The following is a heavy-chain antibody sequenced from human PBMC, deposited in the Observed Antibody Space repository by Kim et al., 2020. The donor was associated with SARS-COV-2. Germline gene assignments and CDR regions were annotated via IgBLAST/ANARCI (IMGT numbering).Heavy chain of an antibody. CDR2: ISYDGSNK. J-gene: IGHJ6*02. D-gene: IGHD3-10*01. CDR1: GFTFRSYA. V-gene: IGHV3-30-3*01. CDR3: ARDYVHTMVQYYYYGMDV. Sequence: GGSLRLSCAASGFTFRSYAMHWVRQAPGKGLEWVAVISYDGSNKYYADSVKGRFTISRDNAKNTLYLQMNRLRAEDTAVYYCARDYVHTMVQYYYYGMDVCGPGAPVTLSS.